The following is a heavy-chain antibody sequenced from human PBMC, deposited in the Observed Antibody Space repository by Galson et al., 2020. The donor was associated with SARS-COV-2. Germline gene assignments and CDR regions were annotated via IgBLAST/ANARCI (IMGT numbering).Heavy chain of an antibody. CDR3: AKGPGGRGFYNWFDP. Sequence: GGSLRLSCAASGFTFSSYEMNWVRQAPGKGLEWVSYMTSSGSTIYYADSVKGRFTISRDNAKNLLYLQMNSLRGEDTAVYFCAKGPGGRGFYNWFDPWGQGTLVTVSS. J-gene: IGHJ5*02. D-gene: IGHD1-26*01. CDR2: MTSSGSTI. V-gene: IGHV3-48*03. CDR1: GFTFSSYE.